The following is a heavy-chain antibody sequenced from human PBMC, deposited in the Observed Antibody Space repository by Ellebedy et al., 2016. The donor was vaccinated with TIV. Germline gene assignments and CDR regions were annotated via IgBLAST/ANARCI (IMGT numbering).Heavy chain of an antibody. CDR3: AREGPKKRTNGNRYFDY. Sequence: AASVKVSCKASGGTFSNYAISWVRQAPGQGLEWMGGIIPMFGTANYAQRFQGRVTIIADESTSTAYMELSSLRSEDTAVYYCAREGPKKRTNGNRYFDYWGQGTLVTVSS. CDR1: GGTFSNYA. CDR2: IIPMFGTA. D-gene: IGHD1-1*01. J-gene: IGHJ4*02. V-gene: IGHV1-69*13.